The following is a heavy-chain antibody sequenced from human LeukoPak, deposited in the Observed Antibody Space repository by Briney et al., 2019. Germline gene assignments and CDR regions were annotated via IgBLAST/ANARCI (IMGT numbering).Heavy chain of an antibody. CDR3: TSRGGNFYFDY. V-gene: IGHV3-73*01. J-gene: IGHJ4*02. CDR2: IRSKANSYAT. CDR1: GFTFSDSA. Sequence: PGGSLRLSCAASGFTFSDSAMHWVRQASGKGLDWVGRIRSKANSYATAYAASVKGRFTISRDDSKNTAYLQMNSLKTEDTAVYYCTSRGGNFYFDYWGQGTLVTVSS. D-gene: IGHD3-16*01.